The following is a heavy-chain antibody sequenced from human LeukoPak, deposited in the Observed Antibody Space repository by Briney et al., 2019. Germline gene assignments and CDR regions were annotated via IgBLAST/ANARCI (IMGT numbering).Heavy chain of an antibody. V-gene: IGHV4-34*01. CDR2: INHSGST. Sequence: SETLSLTCVVYGGSFSGYYWSWIRQPPGKGLEWIGEINHSGSTNYNPSLKSRVTISVDTSKNQFSLKLSSVTAADTAVYYCARTQSYGSGSYYKSPRYFDYWGQGTLVTVSS. CDR1: GGSFSGYY. J-gene: IGHJ4*02. D-gene: IGHD3-10*01. CDR3: ARTQSYGSGSYYKSPRYFDY.